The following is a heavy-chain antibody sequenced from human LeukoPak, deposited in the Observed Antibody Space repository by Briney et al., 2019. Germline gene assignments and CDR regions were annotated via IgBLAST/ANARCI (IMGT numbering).Heavy chain of an antibody. D-gene: IGHD3-16*01. CDR3: ARGYTFSDAFDI. CDR1: GYTFTSYD. J-gene: IGHJ3*02. Sequence: ASVKVSCKASGYTFTSYDINWVRQATGQGLEWMGWMNPNSGNTGYAQKFQGRVTMTRNTSISTAYMELSSLRSEDTAVYYCARGYTFSDAFDIWGQGTRVTVSS. CDR2: MNPNSGNT. V-gene: IGHV1-8*01.